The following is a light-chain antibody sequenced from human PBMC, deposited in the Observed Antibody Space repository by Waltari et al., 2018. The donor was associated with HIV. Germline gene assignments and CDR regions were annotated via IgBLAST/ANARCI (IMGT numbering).Light chain of an antibody. V-gene: IGLV2-14*01. CDR1: SSDIGGYNL. Sequence: QSALTHPASVSGSPGQSITISCTGASSDIGGYNLVSSYQQHPGNAPKLMIYDVSNRPSGVSNRFSGSKSGNTASLTISGLQAEDEADYYCSSYTSSSTLFVFGTGTKVTVL. J-gene: IGLJ1*01. CDR3: SSYTSSSTLFV. CDR2: DVS.